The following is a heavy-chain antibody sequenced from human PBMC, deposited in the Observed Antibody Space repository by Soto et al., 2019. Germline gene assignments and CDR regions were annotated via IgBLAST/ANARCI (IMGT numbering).Heavy chain of an antibody. J-gene: IGHJ6*02. CDR1: GYTFTSYA. CDR3: ARDRVKRGNSYYYGMDV. D-gene: IGHD4-4*01. V-gene: IGHV1-3*01. Sequence: GASVKVSCKASGYTFTSYAMHWVRQAPGQRLEWMGWINAGNGNTKYSQKFQGRVTITRDTSASTAYMELSSLRSEDTAVYFCARDRVKRGNSYYYGMDVWGQGTTVTVSS. CDR2: INAGNGNT.